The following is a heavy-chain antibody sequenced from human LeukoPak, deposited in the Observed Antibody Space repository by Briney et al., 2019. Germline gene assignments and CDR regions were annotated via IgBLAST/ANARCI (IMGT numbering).Heavy chain of an antibody. CDR3: ASGKDTAMAPGAFDI. J-gene: IGHJ3*02. CDR1: GGSISSSSYY. CDR2: IYYSGST. D-gene: IGHD5-18*01. Sequence: SETLSLTCTVSGGSISSSSYYCGWIRQPPGKGLEWIGSIYYSGSTYYNPSLKSRVTISVDTSKNQFSLKLSSVTAADTAVYYCASGKDTAMAPGAFDIWGQGTMVTVSS. V-gene: IGHV4-39*01.